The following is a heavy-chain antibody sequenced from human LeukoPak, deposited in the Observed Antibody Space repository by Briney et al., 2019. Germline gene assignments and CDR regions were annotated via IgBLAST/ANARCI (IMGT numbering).Heavy chain of an antibody. D-gene: IGHD3-16*01. V-gene: IGHV4-34*01. J-gene: IGHJ5*02. CDR2: INHSGST. CDR3: ARGQAAYYDYVWGSSGWFDP. Sequence: KPSETLSLTCAVYGGSFSGYYWSWIRQPPGKGLEWIGEINHSGSTNYNPSLKSRVTISVDTSNHPFSLKLSSVTAADTAVYYCARGQAAYYDYVWGSSGWFDPWGQGTLVTVSS. CDR1: GGSFSGYY.